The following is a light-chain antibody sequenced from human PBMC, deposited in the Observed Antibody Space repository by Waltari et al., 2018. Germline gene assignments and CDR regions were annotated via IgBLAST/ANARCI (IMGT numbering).Light chain of an antibody. CDR3: QQTYSTHLT. J-gene: IGKJ4*01. V-gene: IGKV1-39*01. Sequence: DIQLTQSPPSLSASVGDRVTITCRASQRISMFLNWYQQKPGKAPNLLIYGASSLQRGVPSRFSGSGSGTDFTITISSLHPEDFATYYCQQTYSTHLTFGGGTKVEIK. CDR1: QRISMF. CDR2: GAS.